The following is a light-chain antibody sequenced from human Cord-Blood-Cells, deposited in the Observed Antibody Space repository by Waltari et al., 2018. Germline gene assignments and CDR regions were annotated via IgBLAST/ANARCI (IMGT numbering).Light chain of an antibody. J-gene: IGLJ3*02. CDR2: KDS. CDR3: QSADSSGTYWV. CDR1: GMPNKY. Sequence: SYSLTQPPSVSVSPGQTSRITCSGDGMPNKYADWYQQKPGQAPVLVIYKDSERPSGIPERFSGSSSGTTVTLTISGVQAEDEADYYCQSADSSGTYWVFGGGTKLTVL. V-gene: IGLV3-25*02.